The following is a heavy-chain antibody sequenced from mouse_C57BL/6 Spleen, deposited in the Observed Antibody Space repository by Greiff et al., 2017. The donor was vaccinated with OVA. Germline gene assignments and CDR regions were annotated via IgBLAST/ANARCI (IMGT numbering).Heavy chain of an antibody. CDR2: INYDGSST. J-gene: IGHJ2*01. CDR1: GFTFSDYY. D-gene: IGHD4-1*01. Sequence: VQLKESEGGLVQPGSSMKLSCTASGFTFSDYYMAWVRQVPEKGLEWVANINYDGSSTYYLDSLKSRFIISRDNAKNILYLQMSSLKSEDTATYYCARVLGLYFDYWGQGTTLTVSS. V-gene: IGHV5-16*01. CDR3: ARVLGLYFDY.